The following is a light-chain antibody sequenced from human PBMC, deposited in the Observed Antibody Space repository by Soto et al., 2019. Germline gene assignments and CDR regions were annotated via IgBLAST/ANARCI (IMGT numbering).Light chain of an antibody. V-gene: IGLV1-40*01. Sequence: QSVLTQPPSVSGAPGQRVTISCTGSSSNLGAGCDVHWYQQLPGAAPKLVIFGNRNRPSGVPERFSGSKSGTLASLAITGLQAQDEADYYCQAYDYSLTASVFGGGTKLTVL. J-gene: IGLJ3*02. CDR3: QAYDYSLTASV. CDR2: GNR. CDR1: SSNLGAGCD.